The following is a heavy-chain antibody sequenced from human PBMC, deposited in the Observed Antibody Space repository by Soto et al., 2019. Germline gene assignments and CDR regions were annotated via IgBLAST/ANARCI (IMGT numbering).Heavy chain of an antibody. CDR1: GFSLSTSGMC. CDR2: IDWDDDK. Sequence: SGPTLVKPTQTLTLTCTFSGFSLSTSGMCVSWIRQPPGKALEWLALIDWDDDKYYSTSLKTRLTISKDTSKNQVVLTMTNMDPVDTATYYCARILSRGRSSGWYLDYWGQGTLVTVSS. V-gene: IGHV2-70*01. D-gene: IGHD6-19*01. J-gene: IGHJ4*02. CDR3: ARILSRGRSSGWYLDY.